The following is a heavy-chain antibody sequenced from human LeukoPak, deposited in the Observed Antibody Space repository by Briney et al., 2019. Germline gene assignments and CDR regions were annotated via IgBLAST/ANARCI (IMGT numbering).Heavy chain of an antibody. CDR2: INPSGGST. V-gene: IGHV1-46*01. CDR1: GYTFTSYY. Sequence: GASVKVSCKASGYTFTSYYMHWVRQAPGQGLEWMGIINPSGGSTSYAQKFQGRVTITADKSTSTAYMELSSLRSEDTAVYYCARGEAEHDYVWGSYRYIYWGQGTLVTVSS. CDR3: ARGEAEHDYVWGSYRYIY. J-gene: IGHJ4*02. D-gene: IGHD3-16*02.